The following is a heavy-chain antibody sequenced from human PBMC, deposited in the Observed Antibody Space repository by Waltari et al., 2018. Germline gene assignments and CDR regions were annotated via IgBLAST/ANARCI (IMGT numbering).Heavy chain of an antibody. Sequence: QVQLQQWGAGLLKPSETLSLTCAVYGGSFSGYYWSWIRQTPGKGLEWIGEINHSGSTNYNPSLKSRVTISVDTSKNQFSLKLSSVTAADTAVYYCARTRSSGYAYYYYYMDVWGKGTTVTVSS. J-gene: IGHJ6*03. V-gene: IGHV4-34*01. CDR2: INHSGST. D-gene: IGHD5-12*01. CDR3: ARTRSSGYAYYYYYMDV. CDR1: GGSFSGYY.